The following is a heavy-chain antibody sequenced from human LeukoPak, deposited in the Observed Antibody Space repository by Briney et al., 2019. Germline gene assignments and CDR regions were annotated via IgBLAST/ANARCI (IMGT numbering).Heavy chain of an antibody. J-gene: IGHJ6*02. Sequence: GGSLRLSCAASGFTFSNAWMSWVRQAPGKGLEWVGRIKSKTDGGTTDYAAPVKGRFTISRDDSKNTLYLQMNSLKTEDTGVYYCTTEEVFYYGMDVWGQGTTVTVSS. CDR1: GFTFSNAW. CDR3: TTEEVFYYGMDV. CDR2: IKSKTDGGTT. V-gene: IGHV3-15*01.